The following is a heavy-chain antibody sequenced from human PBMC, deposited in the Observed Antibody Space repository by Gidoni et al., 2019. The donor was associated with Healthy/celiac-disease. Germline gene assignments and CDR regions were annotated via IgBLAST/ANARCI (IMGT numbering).Heavy chain of an antibody. CDR2: KWYEGSNK. J-gene: IGHJ4*02. Sequence: QVQLVESGGGVVQPGRSLRLSCAASGFTFSSYGMHWVRQAPGKGLEWVAVKWYEGSNKYYADSVKGRFTRSRDNSKNTLYLKMNSRRAEDTAVYYCARSSIAARLDYWGQGTLVTVSS. D-gene: IGHD6-6*01. CDR3: ARSSIAARLDY. V-gene: IGHV3-33*01. CDR1: GFTFSSYG.